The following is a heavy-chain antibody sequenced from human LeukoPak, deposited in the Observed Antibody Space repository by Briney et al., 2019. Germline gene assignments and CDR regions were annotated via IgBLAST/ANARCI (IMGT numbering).Heavy chain of an antibody. CDR1: GYTFTSYD. D-gene: IGHD2-2*02. CDR2: MNPNSGNT. V-gene: IGHV1-8*01. CDR3: ARSGIIPAAIRGYYYYGMDV. J-gene: IGHJ6*02. Sequence: GASVKVSCKASGYTFTSYDINWVRQATGQGPEWMGWMNPNSGNTGYAQKFQGRVTMTRNTSISTAYMELSSLRSEDTAVYYCARSGIIPAAIRGYYYYGMDVWGQGTTVTVSS.